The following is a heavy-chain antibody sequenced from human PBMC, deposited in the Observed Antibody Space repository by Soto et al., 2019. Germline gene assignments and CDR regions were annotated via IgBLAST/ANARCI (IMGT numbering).Heavy chain of an antibody. J-gene: IGHJ4*02. V-gene: IGHV1-3*04. CDR1: GYSFTSHF. CDR2: INTGNGNT. CDR3: ARDRYYYYDTSGYYSY. Sequence: QVPLVQSGAEVKKPGASMKVSCRTSGYSFTSHFIHWVRQAPGQRLEWMGWINTGNGNTRYSENLEGRVTITRATSASTVYMELSSLRSEDTAVYYCARDRYYYYDTSGYYSYWGQGTLVTVSS. D-gene: IGHD3-22*01.